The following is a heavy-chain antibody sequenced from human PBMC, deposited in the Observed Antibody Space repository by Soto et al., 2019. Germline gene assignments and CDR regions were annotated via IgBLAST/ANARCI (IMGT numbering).Heavy chain of an antibody. Sequence: QLQLQESGPGLVKPSETLSLTCTVSGGSISSSSYYWGWIRQPPGKGLEWIGSIYYSGSTYYNPSLKSRVTISVDTSKTQFSLKLSSVTAADTAVYYCARRRAYCSGGSCHRYFDYWGQGTLVTVAS. J-gene: IGHJ4*02. CDR2: IYYSGST. V-gene: IGHV4-39*01. D-gene: IGHD2-15*01. CDR1: GGSISSSSYY. CDR3: ARRRAYCSGGSCHRYFDY.